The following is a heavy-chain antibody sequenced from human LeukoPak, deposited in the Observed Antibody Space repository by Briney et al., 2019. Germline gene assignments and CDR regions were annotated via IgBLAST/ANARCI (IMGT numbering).Heavy chain of an antibody. J-gene: IGHJ4*02. V-gene: IGHV1-18*01. D-gene: IGHD4-17*01. CDR1: GYTFTNHG. CDR3: ARDLSLGRHDDGEPFDS. CDR2: ISGYNCNT. Sequence: ASVKVSCKTSGYTFTNHGISWVRQAPGQGLEWMGWISGYNCNTNYVQKFRGRITMTTGTSTSTAYLQLRSLSFDATALYYCARDLSLGRHDDGEPFDSWGQGTLVTVSS.